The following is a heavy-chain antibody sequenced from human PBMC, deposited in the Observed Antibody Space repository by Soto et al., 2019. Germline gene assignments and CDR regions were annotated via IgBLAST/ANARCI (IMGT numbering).Heavy chain of an antibody. D-gene: IGHD5-12*01. J-gene: IGHJ6*02. CDR2: ISYDGSNK. Sequence: QVQLVESGGGVVQPGRSLRLSCAASGFTFSSYAMHWVRQAPGKGLEWVAVISYDGSNKYYADSVKGRFTISRDNSMHPLYLQMNSLRAEDTAVYYCARGGGDIVATISGYYYGMDVWGQGTTVTVSS. CDR1: GFTFSSYA. CDR3: ARGGGDIVATISGYYYGMDV. V-gene: IGHV3-30-3*01.